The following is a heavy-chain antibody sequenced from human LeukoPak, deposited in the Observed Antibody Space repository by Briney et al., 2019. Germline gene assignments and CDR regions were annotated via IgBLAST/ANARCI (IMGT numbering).Heavy chain of an antibody. Sequence: GLSLRLSCAASGFTFSSYWMHWVRQAPGKGLVWVSGISRDGTSTNYADAVKGRFTISRDNAKNTLYLQMNSLRVEDTAVYSCARGWYGPDSCGQGTLVTVSS. D-gene: IGHD2-15*01. V-gene: IGHV3-74*01. CDR3: ARGWYGPDS. CDR2: ISRDGTST. J-gene: IGHJ5*01. CDR1: GFTFSSYW.